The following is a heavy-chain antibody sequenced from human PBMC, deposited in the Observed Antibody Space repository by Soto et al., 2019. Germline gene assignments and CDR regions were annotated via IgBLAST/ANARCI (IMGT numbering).Heavy chain of an antibody. D-gene: IGHD3-10*01. CDR3: ARTMVRGPPFDP. V-gene: IGHV4-59*06. CDR2: IYYSGST. J-gene: IGHJ5*02. CDR1: GGSISSDY. Sequence: PSETLSLTCTVSGGSISSDYWSWIRQHPGKGLEWIGYIYYSGSTYYNPSLKSRVTISVDTSKNQFSLKLSSVTAADTAVYYCARTMVRGPPFDPWGQGTLVTVSS.